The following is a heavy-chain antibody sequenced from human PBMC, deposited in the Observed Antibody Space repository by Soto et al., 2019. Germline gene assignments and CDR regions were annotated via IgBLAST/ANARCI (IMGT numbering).Heavy chain of an antibody. Sequence: QVQLVESGGGVVQPGGSLRLSCAASGFTFSNFVMHWVRQAPGKGLEWVAATSYDGKNKDHADSVKGRFTISRNNSKNTLYPQMNCLRHEDTAVYFCAKERAIAATGIFYYWGQGTLVTVSS. CDR3: AKERAIAATGIFYY. V-gene: IGHV3-30*04. J-gene: IGHJ4*02. CDR1: GFTFSNFV. CDR2: TSYDGKNK. D-gene: IGHD6-13*01.